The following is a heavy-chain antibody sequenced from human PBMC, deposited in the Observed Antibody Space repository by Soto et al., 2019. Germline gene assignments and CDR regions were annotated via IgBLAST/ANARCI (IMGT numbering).Heavy chain of an antibody. J-gene: IGHJ4*02. CDR2: MNPNTGST. CDR3: ARTMGGIAAAGSDF. CDR1: GYTFNTYD. V-gene: IGHV1-8*01. Sequence: QVQLVQSGAEVKKPGASVKVSCKASGYTFNTYDIEWVRLATGQGLEWMGSMNPNTGSTDYAQKFQDIVTMTMTTSISTAYLELSSLRSDDTAIYYCARTMGGIAAAGSDFWGQGTLVTVSA. D-gene: IGHD6-13*01.